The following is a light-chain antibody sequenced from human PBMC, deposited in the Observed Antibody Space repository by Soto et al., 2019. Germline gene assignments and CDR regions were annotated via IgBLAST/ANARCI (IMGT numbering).Light chain of an antibody. CDR3: QQFGTSPRYT. Sequence: EIVLTQSPGTLSLSPGERATLSCRASQTVSTNFLAWYQQKNGQAPRLLIHGASARATGTPDRFSGSGSGTDFTITISRLEPEDFAVYYCQQFGTSPRYTFGQGTRVEIK. CDR1: QTVSTNF. J-gene: IGKJ2*01. CDR2: GAS. V-gene: IGKV3-20*01.